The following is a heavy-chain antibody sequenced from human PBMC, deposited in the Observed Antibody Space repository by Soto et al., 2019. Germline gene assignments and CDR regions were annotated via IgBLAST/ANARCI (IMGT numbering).Heavy chain of an antibody. Sequence: VQLQESGPGLVKPSETLSLTCTVSGGSISSYYWSWIRQPPGKGLEWIGYIYYSGSTNYNPSLKSRVTISVDTSKNQFSLKLSSVTAADTAVYYCASQGYWGQGTLVTVSS. J-gene: IGHJ4*02. V-gene: IGHV4-59*08. CDR1: GGSISSYY. CDR2: IYYSGST. CDR3: ASQGY.